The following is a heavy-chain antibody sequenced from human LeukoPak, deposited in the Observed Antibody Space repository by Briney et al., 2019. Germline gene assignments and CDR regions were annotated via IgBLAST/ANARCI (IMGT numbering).Heavy chain of an antibody. V-gene: IGHV3-9*01. CDR1: GFRFADYA. CDR2: ISWNTNNI. J-gene: IGHJ5*02. D-gene: IGHD4-17*01. Sequence: GRSLRLSCAASGFRFADYAMHWVRQAPGKGLEWVSGISWNTNNIGYADSVKGRFTISRDNTKNSLYLQMNSLRVEDTALYYCAKAPGVTTGWFDPWGQGTLVTVSS. CDR3: AKAPGVTTGWFDP.